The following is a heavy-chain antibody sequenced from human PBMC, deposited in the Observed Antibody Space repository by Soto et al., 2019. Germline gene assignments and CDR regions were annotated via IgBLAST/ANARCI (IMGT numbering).Heavy chain of an antibody. CDR2: IYYSGST. J-gene: IGHJ5*02. CDR1: GCSISSGDYY. CDR3: ARWWSGSRQGFDP. Sequence: SSETLSLTCTFSGCSISSGDYYLSWIRQHPGKGLEWIGYIYYSGSTYYNPSLKSRVTISVDTSKNQFSLKLSSVTAADTAVYYCARWWSGSRQGFDPWGQGTLVTVSS. D-gene: IGHD3-3*01. V-gene: IGHV4-31*03.